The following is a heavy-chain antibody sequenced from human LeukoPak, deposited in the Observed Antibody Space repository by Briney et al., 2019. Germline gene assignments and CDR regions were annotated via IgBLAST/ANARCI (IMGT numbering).Heavy chain of an antibody. CDR2: INPSGGST. CDR1: GYTFTSYY. J-gene: IGHJ4*02. D-gene: IGHD3-22*01. V-gene: IGHV1-46*01. Sequence: ASVKVSCKASGYTFTSYYMHWVRQAPGQGLEWMGIINPSGGSTSYAQKFQGRVTMTRDTSTSTVYMELSSLRSEDTAVYYCARVRKGMIHYYDSSGYYYDYWGQGTLVTVSS. CDR3: ARVRKGMIHYYDSSGYYYDY.